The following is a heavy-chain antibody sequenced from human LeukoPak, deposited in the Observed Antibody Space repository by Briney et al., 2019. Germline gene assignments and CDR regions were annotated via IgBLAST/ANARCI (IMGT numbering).Heavy chain of an antibody. J-gene: IGHJ4*02. CDR1: GFIFSNYA. CDR2: FSAASGGT. D-gene: IGHD6-6*01. V-gene: IGHV3-23*01. CDR3: ASRQDLGRHYDN. Sequence: GGSLRLSCAASGFIFSNYAMNWVRQAPGKGLEWISGFSAASGGTYYADSVKGRFTISRDISKSTLYLQMNSLRVEDTAVYYCASRQDLGRHYDNWGQGTLVTVSS.